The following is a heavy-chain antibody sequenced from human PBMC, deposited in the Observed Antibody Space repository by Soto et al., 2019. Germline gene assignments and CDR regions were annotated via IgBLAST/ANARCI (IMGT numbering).Heavy chain of an antibody. CDR2: ISGSGAIP. V-gene: IGHV3-23*01. D-gene: IGHD1-26*01. CDR3: GVGRTPYYFDY. Sequence: PGGSLRLSCAASGFTVTNSAMNWVRQVPGKGLEWVSSISGSGAIPHYADSVKGRFSIFRDESNNTLYLQMNSLGAEDTAVYFCGVGRTPYYFDYWGQGALVTVSS. CDR1: GFTVTNSA. J-gene: IGHJ4*02.